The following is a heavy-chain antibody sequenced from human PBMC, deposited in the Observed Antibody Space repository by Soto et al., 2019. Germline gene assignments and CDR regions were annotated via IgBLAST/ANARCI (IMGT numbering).Heavy chain of an antibody. J-gene: IGHJ6*02. CDR1: GGSISSGGYY. D-gene: IGHD3-3*01. Sequence: TLSLTCTVSGGSISSGGYYWSWIRQHPGKGLEWIGYIYYSGSTYYNPSLKSRVTISVDTSKNQFSLKLSSVTAADTAVYYCARAGDGVRFLEWLSPYYYYGMDVWGQGTTVTVSS. V-gene: IGHV4-31*03. CDR2: IYYSGST. CDR3: ARAGDGVRFLEWLSPYYYYGMDV.